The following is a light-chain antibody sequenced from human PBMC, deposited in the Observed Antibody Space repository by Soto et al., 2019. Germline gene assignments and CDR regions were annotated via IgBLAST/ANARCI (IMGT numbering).Light chain of an antibody. CDR2: AGS. J-gene: IGKJ2*01. CDR3: MQGVQTPRT. Sequence: DIVMTQSPLSLPVTPGEPASISCRSSQSLLHSNGYNYLVWYLQKPGQSPQLLIYAGSNRASGVPYRFSGSGSATDFTLKISRVEAEDVGTYYCMQGVQTPRTFGPGTKLEIK. CDR1: QSLLHSNGYNY. V-gene: IGKV2-28*01.